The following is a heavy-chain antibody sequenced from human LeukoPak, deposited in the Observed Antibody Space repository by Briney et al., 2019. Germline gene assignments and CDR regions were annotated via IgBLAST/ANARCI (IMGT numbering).Heavy chain of an antibody. CDR2: INPNSGGT. CDR1: GYTFTGYY. CDR3: ARVRAGSGWDY. J-gene: IGHJ4*02. Sequence: ASVKVSCKASGYTFTGYYMHWVRQAPGQGLEWMVWINPNSGGTNYAQKFQGWVTMTRDTSISTAYMELSRLRSDDTAVYYCARVRAGSGWDYWGQGTLVTVSS. D-gene: IGHD6-19*01. V-gene: IGHV1-2*04.